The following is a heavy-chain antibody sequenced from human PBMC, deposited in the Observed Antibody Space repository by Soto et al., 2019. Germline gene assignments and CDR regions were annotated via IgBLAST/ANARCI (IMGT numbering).Heavy chain of an antibody. D-gene: IGHD5-12*01. Sequence: PSETLSLTCGVNGGSFSGYYWNWIRQSPGKGLEWIGEINHSGSTNYNPSLKSRVTISVDTSKNQFSLKLSSVTAADTAVYYCARGAVSGWLRNWFDPWGQGTLVTVSS. CDR1: GGSFSGYY. J-gene: IGHJ5*02. CDR3: ARGAVSGWLRNWFDP. CDR2: INHSGST. V-gene: IGHV4-34*01.